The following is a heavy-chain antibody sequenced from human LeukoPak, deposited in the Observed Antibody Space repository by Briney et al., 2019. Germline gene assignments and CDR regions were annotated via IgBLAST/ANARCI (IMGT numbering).Heavy chain of an antibody. CDR3: ARRVQVVPAATPVYYMDV. V-gene: IGHV3-20*01. J-gene: IGHJ6*03. D-gene: IGHD2-2*01. Sequence: GGSLRLCCAASGFTTDDYGMSGLRQAPGKGLEWVSGINWNGGSTGYADSVKGRFTISRDNDKNSLYLQMNSLRAEDTGLYHCARRVQVVPAATPVYYMDVWGKGTTVTVSS. CDR1: GFTTDDYG. CDR2: INWNGGST.